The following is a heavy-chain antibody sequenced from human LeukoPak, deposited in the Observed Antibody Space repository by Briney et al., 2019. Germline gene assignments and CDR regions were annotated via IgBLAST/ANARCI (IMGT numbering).Heavy chain of an antibody. CDR2: IYPGDSDT. CDR1: GSSFTIYW. J-gene: IGHJ4*02. Sequence: GGSLKISCQGSGSSFTIYWIGWVRQLPGKGLEWMGIIYPGDSDTRYSPSFQGLVTISADKSISTAYLQWGSLKASDSAMYYCARGESSVVTYFDYWGQGTLVTVSS. V-gene: IGHV5-51*01. D-gene: IGHD4-23*01. CDR3: ARGESSVVTYFDY.